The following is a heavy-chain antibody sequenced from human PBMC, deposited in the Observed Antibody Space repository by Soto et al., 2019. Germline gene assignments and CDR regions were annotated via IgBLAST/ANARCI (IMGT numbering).Heavy chain of an antibody. Sequence: GSLRLSCAASGFTFSSYAMSWVRQAPGKGLEWVSAISGSGGSTYYADSVKGRFTISRDNSKNTLYLQMNSLRAEDTAVYYCAKVRGGYCSSTSCYTGQPYYYYYYGMDVWGQGTTVTVSS. CDR2: ISGSGGST. J-gene: IGHJ6*02. V-gene: IGHV3-23*01. CDR3: AKVRGGYCSSTSCYTGQPYYYYYYGMDV. D-gene: IGHD2-2*02. CDR1: GFTFSSYA.